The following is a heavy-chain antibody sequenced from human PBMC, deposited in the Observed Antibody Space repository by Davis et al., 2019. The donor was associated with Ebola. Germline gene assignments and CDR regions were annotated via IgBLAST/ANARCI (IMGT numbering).Heavy chain of an antibody. CDR2: IKQDGSEK. J-gene: IGHJ6*02. Sequence: GESLKISCAASGFTFSSYWMSWVRQAPGKGLEWVANIKQDGSEKYYVDSVKGRFTISRDNAKNSLYLQMNSLIAEDTAVYYCAREDRIAVAGTLFGGYYYYGMDVWGQGTTVTVSS. CDR1: GFTFSSYW. CDR3: AREDRIAVAGTLFGGYYYYGMDV. V-gene: IGHV3-7*03. D-gene: IGHD6-19*01.